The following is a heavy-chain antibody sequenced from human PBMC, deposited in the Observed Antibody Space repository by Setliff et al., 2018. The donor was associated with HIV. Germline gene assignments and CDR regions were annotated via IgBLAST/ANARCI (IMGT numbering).Heavy chain of an antibody. Sequence: PGGSLRLSCVASGFTFSTFAMHWVRQAPGKGLEWVSVITYDGSRTYYADSVKGRFTISRDNAKNSLYLQMNSLRVEDTAVYYCARASNSFDIWGQGTMVTVSS. V-gene: IGHV3-30*07. CDR1: GFTFSTFA. J-gene: IGHJ3*02. CDR3: ARASNSFDI. CDR2: ITYDGSRT.